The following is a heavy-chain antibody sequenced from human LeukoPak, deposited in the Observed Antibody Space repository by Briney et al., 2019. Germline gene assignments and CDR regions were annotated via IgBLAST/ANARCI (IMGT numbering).Heavy chain of an antibody. V-gene: IGHV3-74*01. J-gene: IGHJ4*02. Sequence: PGGSLRLSCAASGFTFSSYWIHWVRQAPGKGLVWVSRINSDGSGTTYADSVKGRFTISRDNAKNTLYLQMNSLRAEDTAVYYCARGRIAAAEYWGQGTLVTVSS. CDR1: GFTFSSYW. CDR3: ARGRIAAAEY. D-gene: IGHD6-13*01. CDR2: INSDGSGT.